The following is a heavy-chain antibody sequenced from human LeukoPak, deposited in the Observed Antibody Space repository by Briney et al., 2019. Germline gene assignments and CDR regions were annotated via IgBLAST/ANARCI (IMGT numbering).Heavy chain of an antibody. CDR3: AKDPHSSGWYFTAFDY. V-gene: IGHV3-30*18. CDR2: ISYDGSNT. D-gene: IGHD6-19*01. J-gene: IGHJ4*02. CDR1: GFTFSNYG. Sequence: AGGSLRLSCAASGFTFSNYGMHWVRQAPGKGLEWVAVISYDGSNTFYADSVKGRFTISRDNSKNTLSLQVNSLRAEDTAVYYCAKDPHSSGWYFTAFDYWGQGTLVTVSS.